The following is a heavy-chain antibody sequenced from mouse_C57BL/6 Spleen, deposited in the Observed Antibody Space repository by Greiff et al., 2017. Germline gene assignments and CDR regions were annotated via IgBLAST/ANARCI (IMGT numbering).Heavy chain of an antibody. V-gene: IGHV1-76*01. CDR3: ARSYYGSSYGYFDV. Sequence: VQLVESGAELVRPGASVKLSCKASGYTFTDYYINWVKQRPGQGLEWIARIYPGSGNTYYNEKFKGKATLTAEKSSSTAYMQLSSLTSEDSAVYFCARSYYGSSYGYFDVWGTGTTVTVSS. J-gene: IGHJ1*03. D-gene: IGHD1-1*01. CDR1: GYTFTDYY. CDR2: IYPGSGNT.